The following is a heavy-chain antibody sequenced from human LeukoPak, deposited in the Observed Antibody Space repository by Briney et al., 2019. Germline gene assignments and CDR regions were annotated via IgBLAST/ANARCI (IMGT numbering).Heavy chain of an antibody. CDR2: IWYDGTNK. D-gene: IGHD2/OR15-2a*01. Sequence: GGSLRLSCAASGFSFSSYGMHWVRQAAGEGLEWVAVIWYDGTNKYYADSVKGRFTISRDNSKSTLYLQMNSLRAEDTAVYYCARVYSNSPEYGMDVWGQGTTVTVSS. V-gene: IGHV3-33*01. CDR1: GFSFSSYG. J-gene: IGHJ6*02. CDR3: ARVYSNSPEYGMDV.